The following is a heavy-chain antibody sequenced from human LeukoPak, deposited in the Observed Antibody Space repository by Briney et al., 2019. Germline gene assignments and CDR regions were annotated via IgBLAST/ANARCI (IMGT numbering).Heavy chain of an antibody. Sequence: GASVKVSCKASGYTLSNFGISWVRQAPGQGLEWMGWLSASNGNTNYAQKVRGRVTMTTDTSTNTAYLELTSLRSDDTAVYYCARDLGELMGGDYYFDYWGQGTLVTVSS. CDR2: LSASNGNT. CDR1: GYTLSNFG. V-gene: IGHV1-18*01. J-gene: IGHJ4*02. D-gene: IGHD2-8*01. CDR3: ARDLGELMGGDYYFDY.